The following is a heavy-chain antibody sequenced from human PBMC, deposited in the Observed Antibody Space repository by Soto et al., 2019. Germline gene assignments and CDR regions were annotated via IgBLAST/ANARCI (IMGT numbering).Heavy chain of an antibody. J-gene: IGHJ5*02. Sequence: QVRLVESGGAGVQPGRSLRLSCTASGLSFSSYAMYWFRQPPGRGREWVAVISHDGINKHYPDSVKGRVTVSRDNSNHSLDLQLNSLRGEDTAMYYCARDMYSSDYFVKWFEPWGQGTLVTVSS. CDR2: ISHDGINK. V-gene: IGHV3-30-3*01. CDR1: GLSFSSYA. CDR3: ARDMYSSDYFVKWFEP. D-gene: IGHD6-19*01.